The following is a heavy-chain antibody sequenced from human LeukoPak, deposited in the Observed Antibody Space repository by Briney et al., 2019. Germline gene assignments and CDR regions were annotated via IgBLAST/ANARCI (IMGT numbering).Heavy chain of an antibody. V-gene: IGHV4-38-2*02. D-gene: IGHD5-24*01. CDR1: GYSISSGYY. Sequence: SETLSLTCTVSGYSISSGYYWGWIRQPPGKGLEWIGYIYYSGSTNYNPSLKSRVTISVDTSKNQFSLKLSSVTAADTAVYYCASQRNYYYYYMDVWGKGTTVTVSS. CDR2: IYYSGST. CDR3: ASQRNYYYYYMDV. J-gene: IGHJ6*03.